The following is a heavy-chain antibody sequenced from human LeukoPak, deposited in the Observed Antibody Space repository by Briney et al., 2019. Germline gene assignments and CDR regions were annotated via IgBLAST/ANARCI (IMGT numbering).Heavy chain of an antibody. V-gene: IGHV1-2*02. CDR2: INPNTGGT. CDR3: ARDDPHNYDYLAGHYYAFDI. Sequence: ASVRVSCKASGYNFNDYYMNWVRQAPGQGLEWMGWINPNTGGTNFAQKFQGRVTVTWDTSISTAYMELSGLTSDGTAVYYCARDDPHNYDYLAGHYYAFDIWGQGTMVTVS. CDR1: GYNFNDYY. D-gene: IGHD3-9*01. J-gene: IGHJ3*02.